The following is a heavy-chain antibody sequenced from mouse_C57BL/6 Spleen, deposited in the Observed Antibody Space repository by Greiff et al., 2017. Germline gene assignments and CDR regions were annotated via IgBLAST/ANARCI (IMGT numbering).Heavy chain of an antibody. D-gene: IGHD2-3*01. CDR2: IRLKSDNYAT. Sequence: EVMLVESGGGLVQPGGSMKLSCVASGFTFSNYWMNWVRQSPEKGLEWVAQIRLKSDNYATHYAESVKGRFTISRDDSKSSVYLQMNNLRAEDTGIYYCTFLDGQGFAYWGQGTLVTVSA. CDR1: GFTFSNYW. CDR3: TFLDGQGFAY. J-gene: IGHJ3*01. V-gene: IGHV6-3*01.